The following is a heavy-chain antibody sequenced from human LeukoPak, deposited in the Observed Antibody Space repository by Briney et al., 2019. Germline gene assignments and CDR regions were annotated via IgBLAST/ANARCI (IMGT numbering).Heavy chain of an antibody. D-gene: IGHD4-23*01. J-gene: IGHJ4*02. CDR1: GGSISSYY. Sequence: SETLSLTCTVSGGSISSYYCSWVWQPPGKGLEWIGYIYDSGDTNYNPSLKSRVTISVDASRNQFSLKLSSVTAADTAVYYCARLSVYGGNSPARPVDYWGQGTLVTVSS. V-gene: IGHV4-59*01. CDR3: ARLSVYGGNSPARPVDY. CDR2: IYDSGDT.